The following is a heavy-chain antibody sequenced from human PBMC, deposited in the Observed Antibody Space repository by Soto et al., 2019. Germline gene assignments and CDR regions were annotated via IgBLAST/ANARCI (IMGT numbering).Heavy chain of an antibody. CDR2: IIPIFGTA. J-gene: IGHJ4*02. D-gene: IGHD1-20*01. CDR1: GGTFSSYA. V-gene: IGHV1-69*13. Sequence: SVKVSCKASGGTFSSYAISWVRQAPGQGLEWMGGIIPIFGTANYAQKFQGRVTITADESTSTAYMELSSLRSEDTAVYYCARGIGQQIRGPDVITGTPRAFDFWGQGTMVTVSS. CDR3: ARGIGQQIRGPDVITGTPRAFDF.